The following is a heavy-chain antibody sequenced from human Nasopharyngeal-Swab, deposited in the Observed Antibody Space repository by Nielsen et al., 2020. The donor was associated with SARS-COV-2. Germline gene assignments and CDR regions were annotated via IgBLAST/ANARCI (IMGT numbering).Heavy chain of an antibody. CDR2: ISYDGTNK. V-gene: IGHV3-30*18. Sequence: GESPKISCAASGFIFSNYAMHWVRQAPGKGLEWVAVISYDGTNKYYEDSVKGRFTISRDNSKKTLYMQMNSLRTDDTAVYYCAKDVEVARFGELLLYYYYYGMDVWGQGTTVTVSS. CDR3: AKDVEVARFGELLLYYYYYGMDV. D-gene: IGHD3-10*01. CDR1: GFIFSNYA. J-gene: IGHJ6*02.